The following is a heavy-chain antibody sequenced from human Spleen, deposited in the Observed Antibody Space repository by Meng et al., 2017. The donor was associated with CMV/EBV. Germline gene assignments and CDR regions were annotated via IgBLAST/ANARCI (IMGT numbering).Heavy chain of an antibody. Sequence: GESLKISCAASGFTVSSNYMSWVRQAPGKGLEWVSIIYSGGSTYYADSVKGRFTISRDNVKNSLYLQMNSLRAEDTAVYYCARDYSGVSGAFDLWGQGTMVTVSS. CDR3: ARDYSGVSGAFDL. V-gene: IGHV3-53*01. CDR2: IYSGGST. J-gene: IGHJ3*01. D-gene: IGHD4-23*01. CDR1: GFTVSSNY.